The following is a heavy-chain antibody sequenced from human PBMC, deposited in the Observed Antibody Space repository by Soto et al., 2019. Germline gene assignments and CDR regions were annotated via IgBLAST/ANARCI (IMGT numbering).Heavy chain of an antibody. CDR3: TSATSGGSFAY. CDR2: MNPKSGNT. V-gene: IGHV1-8*01. J-gene: IGHJ4*02. CDR1: GYTFTRYD. D-gene: IGHD2-8*02. Sequence: QVQLVQSGAEVKKPGASVKVCCKASGYTFTRYDINWVRQATGQGREGMGGMNPKSGNTGYAQKFLGTVTITRNTSISTAYMELSSLRSSDTAVYSCTSATSGGSFAYWGPGTLVAASS.